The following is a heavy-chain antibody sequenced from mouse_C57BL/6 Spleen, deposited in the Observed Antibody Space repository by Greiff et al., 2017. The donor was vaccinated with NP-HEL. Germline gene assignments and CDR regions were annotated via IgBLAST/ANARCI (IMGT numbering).Heavy chain of an antibody. D-gene: IGHD1-1*01. CDR3: ARDAITTVVGEDWYFDV. J-gene: IGHJ1*03. V-gene: IGHV7-1*01. Sequence: DVHLVESGGGLVQSGRSLRLSCATSGFTFSDFYMEWVRQAPGKGLEWIAASRNKANDYTTEYSASVKGRFIVSRDTSQSILYLQMNALRAEDTAIYYCARDAITTVVGEDWYFDVWGTGTTVTVSS. CDR1: GFTFSDFY. CDR2: SRNKANDYTT.